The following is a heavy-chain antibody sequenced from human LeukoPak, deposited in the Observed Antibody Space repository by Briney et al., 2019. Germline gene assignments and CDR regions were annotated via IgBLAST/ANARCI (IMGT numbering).Heavy chain of an antibody. J-gene: IGHJ4*02. CDR2: IIPIFGTA. CDR1: GGTFSSYV. Sequence: GSSVKVSCKASGGTFSSYVISWVRQAPGQGLEWMGGIIPIFGTANYAQKFQGRVTITTDGSTSTAYMELSSLRSEDTAVYYCAREWYYDSSGTLSLDYWGQGTLVTVSS. V-gene: IGHV1-69*05. CDR3: AREWYYDSSGTLSLDY. D-gene: IGHD3-22*01.